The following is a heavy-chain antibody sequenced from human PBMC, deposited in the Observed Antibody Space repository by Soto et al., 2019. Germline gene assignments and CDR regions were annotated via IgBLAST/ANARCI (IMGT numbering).Heavy chain of an antibody. CDR3: ARGIAVAGRDNWFDP. J-gene: IGHJ5*02. CDR2: IYYSGST. Sequence: QVQLQESGPGLVKPSQTLSLTCTVSGGSISSGDYYWRWIRQPPGKGLEWIGYIYYSGSTYYNPSLKSRVTISVDTSKNQFSLKLSSVTAADTAVYYCARGIAVAGRDNWFDPWGQGTLVTVSS. CDR1: GGSISSGDYY. D-gene: IGHD6-19*01. V-gene: IGHV4-30-4*01.